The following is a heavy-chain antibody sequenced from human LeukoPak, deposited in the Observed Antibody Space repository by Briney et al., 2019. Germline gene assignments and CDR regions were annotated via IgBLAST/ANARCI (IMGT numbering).Heavy chain of an antibody. V-gene: IGHV3-7*01. J-gene: IGHJ4*02. Sequence: GGSLRLSCAASGFTFSSYWMSWVRQAPGKGLERVANIKQDGSEKYYVDSVKGRFTISRDNAKNSLYLQMNSLRAEDTAVYYCARDCDGDLRDDYFDYWGQGTLVTVSS. CDR1: GFTFSSYW. D-gene: IGHD4-17*01. CDR2: IKQDGSEK. CDR3: ARDCDGDLRDDYFDY.